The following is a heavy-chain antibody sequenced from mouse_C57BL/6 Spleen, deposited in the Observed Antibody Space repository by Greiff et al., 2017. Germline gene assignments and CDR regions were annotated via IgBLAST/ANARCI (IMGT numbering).Heavy chain of an antibody. CDR1: GYTFTEYT. CDR2: FCPGSGSI. CDR3: ARHEDPNYYGSSYGYFDV. D-gene: IGHD1-1*01. J-gene: IGHJ1*03. Sequence: VQLQQSGAELVKPGASVKLSCKASGYTFTEYTIHWVKQRSGPGLEWIGLFCPGSGSIKYTEKFKDQTTLSADKSSSAVYMEISRLTSEDSAVYYCARHEDPNYYGSSYGYFDVWGTGTTVTVSS. V-gene: IGHV1-62-2*01.